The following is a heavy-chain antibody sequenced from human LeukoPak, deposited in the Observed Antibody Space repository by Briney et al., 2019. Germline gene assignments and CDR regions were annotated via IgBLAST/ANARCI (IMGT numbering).Heavy chain of an antibody. D-gene: IGHD2-2*01. CDR2: IWYDGSKR. J-gene: IGHJ4*02. Sequence: GGSLRLSCAASGFTFSNYGMHWVRQSPDKGLEWVAAIWYDGSKRLYADSVKGRFTISRDDSENALYLRMNSLRAEDTALYYCARDYCSTSFCYNWGQGTLVTVSS. CDR1: GFTFSNYG. V-gene: IGHV3-33*01. CDR3: ARDYCSTSFCYN.